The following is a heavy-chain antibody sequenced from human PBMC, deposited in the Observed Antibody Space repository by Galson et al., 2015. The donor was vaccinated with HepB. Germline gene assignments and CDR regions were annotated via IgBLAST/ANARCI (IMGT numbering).Heavy chain of an antibody. V-gene: IGHV3-11*01. CDR1: GFTFSDYY. D-gene: IGHD2-2*03. J-gene: IGHJ6*02. CDR3: ARDMLNGLDIVVVPAAIGVYYYYGMDV. CDR2: ISSSGSTI. Sequence: SLRLSCAASGFTFSDYYMSWIRQAPGKGLGWVSYISSSGSTIYYADSVKGRFTISRDNAKNSLYLQMNSLRAEDTAVYYCARDMLNGLDIVVVPAAIGVYYYYGMDVWGQGTTVTVSS.